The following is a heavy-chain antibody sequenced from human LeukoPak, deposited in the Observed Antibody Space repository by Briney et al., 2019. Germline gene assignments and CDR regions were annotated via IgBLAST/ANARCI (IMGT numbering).Heavy chain of an antibody. V-gene: IGHV3-7*01. CDR1: GFTFSIYW. D-gene: IGHD3-10*01. CDR3: ARHPPAPLYGSGSFDY. Sequence: PGGSLRLSCAVSGFTFSIYWMSWVRQAPGKGLEWVANIKQDGSEKYYVDSVKGRFTISRDNAKNSLYLQMNSLRAEDTAVYYCARHPPAPLYGSGSFDYWGQGTLVTVSS. J-gene: IGHJ4*02. CDR2: IKQDGSEK.